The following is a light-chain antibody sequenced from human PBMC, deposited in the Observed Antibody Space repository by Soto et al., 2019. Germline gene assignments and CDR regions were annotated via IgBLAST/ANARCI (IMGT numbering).Light chain of an antibody. CDR3: QQYNSYGT. Sequence: DIQMTQSPSTLSASVGDRVTITCRARQSISSWLAWYQQKPGKAPKLLIYKASSLESGVPSRFSGSGSGTEFTLTISSLQPDDFATYYCQQYNSYGTFGQGTKLEIK. CDR2: KAS. J-gene: IGKJ2*01. V-gene: IGKV1-5*03. CDR1: QSISSW.